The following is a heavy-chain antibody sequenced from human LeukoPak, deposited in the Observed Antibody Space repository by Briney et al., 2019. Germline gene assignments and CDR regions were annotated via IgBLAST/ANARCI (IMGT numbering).Heavy chain of an antibody. V-gene: IGHV5-51*01. CDR1: GYSFTSYW. CDR3: ARPSRAAMVYDAFDI. D-gene: IGHD5-18*01. Sequence: GDSLKISCKGSGYSFTSYWIGWVRQMPGKGLEWMGIIYPGDSDTRYSPSFQGQVTISAAKSISTAYLQWSSLKASDTAMYYCARPSRAAMVYDAFDIWGQGTMVTASS. J-gene: IGHJ3*02. CDR2: IYPGDSDT.